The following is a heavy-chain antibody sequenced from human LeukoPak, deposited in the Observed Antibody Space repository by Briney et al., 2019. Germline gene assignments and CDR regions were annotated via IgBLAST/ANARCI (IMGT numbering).Heavy chain of an antibody. J-gene: IGHJ4*02. CDR2: IHTTGGT. V-gene: IGHV4-4*07. CDR3: ARDLALGYCPSSSCSSPLFDY. D-gene: IGHD2-2*01. Sequence: PSETLSLTCTVSGASISSYYWSWIRQPAGKELEWIGRIHTTGGTRYNPSLKSRITMSLDASKNQFTLKLSSVTAADTAVYYCARDLALGYCPSSSCSSPLFDYWGQGTLVTVSS. CDR1: GASISSYY.